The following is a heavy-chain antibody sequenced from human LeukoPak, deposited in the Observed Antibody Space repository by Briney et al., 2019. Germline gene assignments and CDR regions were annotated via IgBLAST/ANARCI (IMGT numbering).Heavy chain of an antibody. CDR2: ISSGSSTT. V-gene: IGHV3-48*02. CDR3: AGARTYYYAMDV. J-gene: IGHJ6*02. CDR1: GFTFSSYS. Sequence: GGSLRLSCVASGFTFSSYSMNWVRQAPGKGLEWVSYISSGSSTTYYVDSAKGRFTISRDNAKNSLYLQMNSLRDEDTAVYYCAGARTYYYAMDVWGQGTTVTVSS.